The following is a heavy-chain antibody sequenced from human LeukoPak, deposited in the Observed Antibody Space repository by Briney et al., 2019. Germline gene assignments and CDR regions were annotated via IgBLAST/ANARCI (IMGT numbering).Heavy chain of an antibody. J-gene: IGHJ3*02. V-gene: IGHV3-11*04. CDR2: ISSSGSTI. Sequence: GGSLRLSCAASGFTFSDYYMSWIRQAPGKGLEWVSYISSSGSTIYYADSVKGRFTISRDNAKNSLYLQMNSLRAEDTAVYYCARDSSTAREAFDIWGQGTMVTVSS. CDR1: GFTFSDYY. CDR3: ARDSSTAREAFDI.